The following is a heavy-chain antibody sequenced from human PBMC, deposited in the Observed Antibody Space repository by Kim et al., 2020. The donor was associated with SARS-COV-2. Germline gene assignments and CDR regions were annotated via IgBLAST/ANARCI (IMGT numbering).Heavy chain of an antibody. CDR2: INTNTGKP. D-gene: IGHD2-15*01. Sequence: ASVKVSCKASGYTFTGYAMNWVRQAPGQGLEWMGWINTNTGKPTYAQGFTGRFVFSSDTSATTIYLQISSLEAEDTAVYYCARRRDGAYSLWYFDLWGRGTLVTVSS. CDR1: GYTFTGYA. V-gene: IGHV7-4-1*02. J-gene: IGHJ2*01. CDR3: ARRRDGAYSLWYFDL.